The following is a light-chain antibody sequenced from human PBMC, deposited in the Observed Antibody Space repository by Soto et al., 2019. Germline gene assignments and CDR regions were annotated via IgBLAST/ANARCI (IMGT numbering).Light chain of an antibody. Sequence: QSVLTLPASVSGSPGQSMTISCTGASSDVGDYKYVSWFQQHPGKAPKLMIYEVSNRPSGVSNRFSGSKSGNTASLTISGLPAEDEADYYFSSYTSSSTYVFGNGTKVTVL. CDR1: SSDVGDYKY. J-gene: IGLJ1*01. CDR3: SSYTSSSTYV. CDR2: EVS. V-gene: IGLV2-14*01.